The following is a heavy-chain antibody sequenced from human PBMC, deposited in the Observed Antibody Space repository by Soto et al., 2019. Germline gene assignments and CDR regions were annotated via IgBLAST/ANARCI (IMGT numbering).Heavy chain of an antibody. D-gene: IGHD2-15*01. J-gene: IGHJ4*02. V-gene: IGHV4-30-2*01. Sequence: SETLSLTCAVSGCSISSVGYSGSWIRQPPGKGLEWIGYIYHSGSTYYNPSLKSRVTISVDRSKNQFSLKLSSVTAADTAVYYCARLGGFFQALDSWGQGTLVTVS. CDR1: GCSISSVGYS. CDR3: ARLGGFFQALDS. CDR2: IYHSGST.